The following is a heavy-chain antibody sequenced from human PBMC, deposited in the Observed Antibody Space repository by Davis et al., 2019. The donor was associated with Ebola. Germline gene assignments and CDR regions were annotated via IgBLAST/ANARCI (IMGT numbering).Heavy chain of an antibody. J-gene: IGHJ6*04. CDR2: ISSSGSTI. CDR1: GFTFSSYT. CDR3: ARESDGMDV. V-gene: IGHV3-48*04. Sequence: GESLKISCAASGFTFSSYTMKWGRQAPGEGLEWVSYISSSGSTIYYADSVKGRFTISRDNAKNSLYLQMNSLRAEDTAVYYCARESDGMDVWGKGTTVTVSS.